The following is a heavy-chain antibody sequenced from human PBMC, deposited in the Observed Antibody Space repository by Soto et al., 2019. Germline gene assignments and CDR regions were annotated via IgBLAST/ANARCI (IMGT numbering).Heavy chain of an antibody. CDR1: GFTFSSYG. V-gene: IGHV3-33*01. CDR2: IWYDGSNK. J-gene: IGHJ6*02. D-gene: IGHD6-19*01. CDR3: VRVGGWYSRTGYYYGMDV. Sequence: GGSLRLSCAASGFTFSSYGMHWVRQAPGKGLEWVAVIWYDGSNKYYADSVKGRFTISRDNSKKTLYLQMNSLRVEDTAVYYCVRVGGWYSRTGYYYGMDVWGQGTTVTVSS.